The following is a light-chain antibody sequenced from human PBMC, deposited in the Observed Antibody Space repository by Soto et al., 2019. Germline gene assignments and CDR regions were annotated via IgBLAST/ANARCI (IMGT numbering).Light chain of an antibody. CDR1: RSNVGSHA. V-gene: IGLV1-44*01. J-gene: IGLJ2*01. Sequence: QLVLTQPPSASGSLGHRAIISCSGSRSNVGSHAVNWYQQVPRTAPRLLIYGKNQRPSGVPDRFSGAQSGTSAHLAISGLRSEDEAVYYCATSDDTLKGPHVLFGGGTKVTVL. CDR3: ATSDDTLKGPHVL. CDR2: GKN.